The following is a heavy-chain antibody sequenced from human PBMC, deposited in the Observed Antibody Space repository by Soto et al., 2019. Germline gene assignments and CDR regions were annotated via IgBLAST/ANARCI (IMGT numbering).Heavy chain of an antibody. D-gene: IGHD3-16*01. J-gene: IGHJ3*02. CDR1: GFTFSSYS. V-gene: IGHV3-23*01. CDR2: ISGSGGRT. CDR3: AKGGYYSLFDI. Sequence: PGGSLRLSCAASGFTFSSYSMNWVRQTPGKGLEWVSGISGSGGRTYYADSVKGRFTISRDNSNNTLSLQMHILRVEDTAVYFCAKGGYYSLFDIWGQGTMVTVSS.